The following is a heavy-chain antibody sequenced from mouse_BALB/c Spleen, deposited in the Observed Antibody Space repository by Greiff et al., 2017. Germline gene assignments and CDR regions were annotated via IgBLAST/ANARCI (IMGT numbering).Heavy chain of an antibody. CDR1: GYTFSSYW. Sequence: QVQLQQSGAELMKPGASVKISCKATGYTFSSYWIEWVKQRPGHGLEWIGEILPGSGSTNYNEKFKGKATFTADTSSNTAYMQLSSLTSEDSAVYYCERWGTTVVASNNAIDYWGQGTSVTVSS. CDR2: ILPGSGST. CDR3: ERWGTTVVASNNAIDY. V-gene: IGHV1-9*01. J-gene: IGHJ4*01. D-gene: IGHD1-1*01.